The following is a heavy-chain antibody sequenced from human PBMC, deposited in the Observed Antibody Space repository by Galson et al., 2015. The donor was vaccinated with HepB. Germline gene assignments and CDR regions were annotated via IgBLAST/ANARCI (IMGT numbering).Heavy chain of an antibody. CDR2: INHSGST. Sequence: SETLSLTCAVYGGSFSGYYWSWIRQPPGKGLEWIGEINHSGSTNYNPSLKSRVTISVDTSKNQFSLKLSSVTAADTAVYYCARAYCTNGVCYPFDYWGQGTLVTVSS. D-gene: IGHD2-8*01. V-gene: IGHV4-34*01. CDR1: GGSFSGYY. J-gene: IGHJ4*02. CDR3: ARAYCTNGVCYPFDY.